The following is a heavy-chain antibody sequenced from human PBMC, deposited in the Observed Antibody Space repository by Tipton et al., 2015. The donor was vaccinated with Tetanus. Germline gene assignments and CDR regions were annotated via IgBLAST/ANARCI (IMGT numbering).Heavy chain of an antibody. CDR1: GFTFGNYA. CDR2: LDGSGSNT. V-gene: IGHV3-23*05. J-gene: IGHJ3*02. D-gene: IGHD2-21*01. Sequence: SLRLSCAGSGFTFGNYAISWVRQAAGKGLEWVSGLDGSGSNTYYAKTVKGRFTISRDNSKNTLFLHMNSLRAEDTAVYYCAKGQGHVHMDVANVDDALDIWGQGTMVTVSS. CDR3: AKGQGHVHMDVANVDDALDI.